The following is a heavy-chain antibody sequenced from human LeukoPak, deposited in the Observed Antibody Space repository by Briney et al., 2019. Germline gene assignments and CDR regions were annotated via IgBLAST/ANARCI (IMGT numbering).Heavy chain of an antibody. J-gene: IGHJ4*02. Sequence: GGSLRLSCAASGFTFSSYAMSWVRQAPGKGLEWVSAISGSGGSTYYADSVKGRFTIPRDNSKNTLYLQMNSLRAEDTAVYYCAKVPGIAVAYFDCWVQGTLVTVSS. CDR3: AKVPGIAVAYFDC. CDR2: ISGSGGST. CDR1: GFTFSSYA. V-gene: IGHV3-23*01. D-gene: IGHD6-19*01.